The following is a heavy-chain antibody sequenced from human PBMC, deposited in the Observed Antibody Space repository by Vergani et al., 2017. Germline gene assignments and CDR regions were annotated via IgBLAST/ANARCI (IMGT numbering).Heavy chain of an antibody. V-gene: IGHV4-59*01. J-gene: IGHJ4*02. CDR2: ISYSGST. Sequence: QVQLQESGPGLVKPSETLSLTCTVSGGSISSYYWSWIRQPPGKGLEWIGYISYSGSTNYNPSLESRVTISVDTSKNQFSLKLSVVTAADTAVYYCAREDPCRRNDYWGQGTLVTVSS. CDR1: GGSISSYY. CDR3: AREDPCRRNDY.